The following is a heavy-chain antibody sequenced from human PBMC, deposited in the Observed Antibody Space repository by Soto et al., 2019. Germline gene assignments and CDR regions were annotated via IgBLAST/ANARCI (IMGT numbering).Heavy chain of an antibody. CDR1: RVSISRRGYY. D-gene: IGHD1-26*01. CDR3: ARGVGYSGSFEDAFEI. Sequence: SETLSLTCTVARVSISRRGYYWSWFRQHPGTGLECIRYTHNSGNSYYNPSLKSRVTISADTSKNQFSLNVSFVTASDTAVYYRARGVGYSGSFEDAFEIWRQGKTVTVSS. J-gene: IGHJ3*02. CDR2: THNSGNS. V-gene: IGHV4-31*03.